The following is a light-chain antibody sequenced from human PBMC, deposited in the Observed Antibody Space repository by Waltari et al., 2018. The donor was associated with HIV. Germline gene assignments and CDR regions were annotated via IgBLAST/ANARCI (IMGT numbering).Light chain of an antibody. Sequence: QSALTQPASVSGSPGQSITISCTGTSSDVGAYYYVSWFQLHPGKAPKLRIYEVSNRPSGVSNRFSGSNSGNTASLTISGLQAEDEADYFCSSYTGSSTLYVFGTGTKVTVL. CDR2: EVS. J-gene: IGLJ1*01. CDR1: SSDVGAYYY. CDR3: SSYTGSSTLYV. V-gene: IGLV2-14*01.